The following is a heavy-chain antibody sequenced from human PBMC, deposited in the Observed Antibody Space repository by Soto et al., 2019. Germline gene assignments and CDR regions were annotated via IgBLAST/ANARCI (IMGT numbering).Heavy chain of an antibody. CDR2: IKQDGSEK. CDR1: GFTFSIYW. V-gene: IGHV3-7*01. D-gene: IGHD1-26*01. Sequence: HPGGSLRLSCAASGFTFSIYWMSWVRQAPGKGLEWVANIKQDGSEKYYVDSVKGRFTISRDNAKNSLYLQMDSLRAEDTAVYYCARGGWELLGAFDIWGQGTMVTVSS. J-gene: IGHJ3*02. CDR3: ARGGWELLGAFDI.